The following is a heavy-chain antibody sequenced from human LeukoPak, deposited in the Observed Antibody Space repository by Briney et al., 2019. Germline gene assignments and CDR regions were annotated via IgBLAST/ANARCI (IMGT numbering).Heavy chain of an antibody. CDR1: GFTFDDYG. Sequence: PGGSLRLSCAASGFTFDDYGMSWVRQAPGKGLEWVGEINHSGSTNYNPSLKSRVTISVDTSKNQFSLKLSSVTAADTAVYYCARGGIWSGYYKWGQGTLVTVSS. V-gene: IGHV4-34*01. D-gene: IGHD3-3*01. J-gene: IGHJ4*02. CDR2: INHSGST. CDR3: ARGGIWSGYYK.